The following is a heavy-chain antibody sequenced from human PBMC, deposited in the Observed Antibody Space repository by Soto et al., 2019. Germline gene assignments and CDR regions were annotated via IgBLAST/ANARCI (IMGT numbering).Heavy chain of an antibody. V-gene: IGHV1-69*01. J-gene: IGHJ3*02. Sequence: QVQLVQSGAEVKKPGSSVKVSCKASGGTFSSYAISWVRQAPGQGLEWMGGIIPIFGTANYAQKFQGRVTITADESTSTAYMELCSLGSEDTAVYYCARRGSCWDHDAFDIWGQGTMVTVSS. D-gene: IGHD6-19*01. CDR2: IIPIFGTA. CDR3: ARRGSCWDHDAFDI. CDR1: GGTFSSYA.